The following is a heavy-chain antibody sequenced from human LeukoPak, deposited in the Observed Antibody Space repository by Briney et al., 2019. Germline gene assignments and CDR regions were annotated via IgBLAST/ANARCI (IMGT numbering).Heavy chain of an antibody. CDR1: GFTFSSYA. D-gene: IGHD3-22*01. CDR2: ISGSGGST. V-gene: IGHV3-23*01. J-gene: IGHJ4*02. CDR3: AKDSGYDSSGYPRFLFDY. Sequence: GGSLRLSCAASGFTFSSYAMSWVRQAPGKGLEWVSAISGSGGSTYYADSVKGRFTISRDNSKNTLYLQMNSLRAEDTAVYYCAKDSGYDSSGYPRFLFDYWGQGTLVTVSS.